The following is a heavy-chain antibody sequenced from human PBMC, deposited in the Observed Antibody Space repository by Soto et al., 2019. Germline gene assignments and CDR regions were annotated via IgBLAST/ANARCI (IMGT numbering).Heavy chain of an antibody. J-gene: IGHJ4*02. CDR1: VASIRSGGFY. CDR2: IYYTGST. V-gene: IGHV4-31*03. CDR3: ARTEMASLK. D-gene: IGHD3-16*01. Sequence: SETLSLTCSVSVASIRSGGFYCSWLRQSPGKGLEWIGHIYYTGSTFVSPSLKGRLTISLDTSKNQFSLDLSSVTAADTAMYYCARTEMASLKWGRGTLVTVSS.